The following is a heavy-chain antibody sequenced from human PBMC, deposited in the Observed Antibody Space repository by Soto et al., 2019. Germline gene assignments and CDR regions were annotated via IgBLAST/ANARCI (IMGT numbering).Heavy chain of an antibody. CDR1: GGSISSGDYY. CDR3: ARLLYYYDSSGYSDY. V-gene: IGHV4-30-4*01. J-gene: IGHJ4*02. Sequence: PSETLSLTCTVSGGSISSGDYYWSWIRQPPGKGLEWIGYIYYSGSTYYNPSLKSRVTISVDTSKNQFSLKLSSVTAADTAVYYCARLLYYYDSSGYSDYWGQGTLVTV. D-gene: IGHD3-22*01. CDR2: IYYSGST.